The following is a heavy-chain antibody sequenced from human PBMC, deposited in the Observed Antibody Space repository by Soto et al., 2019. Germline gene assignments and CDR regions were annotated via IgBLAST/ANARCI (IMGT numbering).Heavy chain of an antibody. V-gene: IGHV1-69*06. D-gene: IGHD4-17*01. CDR1: GGTFSNYA. Sequence: QMHLVQSGAEVKKPGSSVKVSCKASGGTFSNYAISWVRQAPGQGLEWMGGIIPIFGTSHYAQKFQGRVTITADRSTTTAYMELSSLRSEDTAVYYCARDSVAGMTTVIKFDSWGQGTLVTVSS. CDR3: ARDSVAGMTTVIKFDS. J-gene: IGHJ4*02. CDR2: IIPIFGTS.